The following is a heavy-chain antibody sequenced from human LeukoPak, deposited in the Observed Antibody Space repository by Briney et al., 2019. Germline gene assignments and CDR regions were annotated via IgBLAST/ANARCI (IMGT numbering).Heavy chain of an antibody. CDR3: ARHVDGYIGPFDY. Sequence: SETLSLTCTVSGGSISSYYWSWIRQPPGKGLEWIGYIYYSGSTNYNPSLKSRVTISVDTSKNQFFLKLSSVTAADTAVYYCARHVDGYIGPFDYWGQGTLVTVSS. CDR2: IYYSGST. V-gene: IGHV4-59*08. J-gene: IGHJ4*02. D-gene: IGHD5-24*01. CDR1: GGSISSYY.